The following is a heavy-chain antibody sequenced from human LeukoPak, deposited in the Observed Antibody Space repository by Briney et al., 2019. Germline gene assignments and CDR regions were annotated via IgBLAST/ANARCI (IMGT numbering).Heavy chain of an antibody. V-gene: IGHV1-18*01. CDR2: ISAYNGNT. J-gene: IGHJ4*02. D-gene: IGHD6-19*01. CDR3: ARKVYSRGWYDRDY. Sequence: ASVKVSCKASGYTFTSYGISWVRQAPGQGLEWMGWISAYNGNTNYAQKLQGRVTMTTDTSTSTAYMELRSLRSDDTAVYYCARKVYSRGWYDRDYWGQGTLVTVSS. CDR1: GYTFTSYG.